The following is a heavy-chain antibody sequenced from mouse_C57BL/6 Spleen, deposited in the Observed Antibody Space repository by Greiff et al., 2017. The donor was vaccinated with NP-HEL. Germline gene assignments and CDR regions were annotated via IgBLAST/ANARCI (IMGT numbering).Heavy chain of an antibody. Sequence: QVQLQQPGAELVMPGASVKLSCKASGYTFTSYWMHWVKQRPGQGLEWIGEIDPSDSYTNYNQKFKGKSTLTVDKSSGTAYMQLSSLTSEDSAVYYCARSTTVVATDWYFDVWGTGTTVTVSS. V-gene: IGHV1-69*01. D-gene: IGHD1-1*01. CDR2: IDPSDSYT. CDR3: ARSTTVVATDWYFDV. CDR1: GYTFTSYW. J-gene: IGHJ1*03.